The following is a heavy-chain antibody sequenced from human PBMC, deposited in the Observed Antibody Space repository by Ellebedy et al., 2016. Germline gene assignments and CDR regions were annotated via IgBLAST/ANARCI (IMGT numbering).Heavy chain of an antibody. CDR1: GGSFSGYY. D-gene: IGHD3-10*01. Sequence: SETLSLXCAVYGGSFSGYYWSWIRQPPGKGLEWIGYIYYSGSTNYNPSLKSRVTISVDTSKNQFSLKLSSVTAADTAVYYCAGGGSGSYYNVAPYFDYWGQGTLVTVSS. CDR3: AGGGSGSYYNVAPYFDY. CDR2: IYYSGST. V-gene: IGHV4-59*01. J-gene: IGHJ4*02.